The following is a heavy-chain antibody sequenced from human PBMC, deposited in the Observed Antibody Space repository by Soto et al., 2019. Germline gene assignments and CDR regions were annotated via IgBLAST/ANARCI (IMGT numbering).Heavy chain of an antibody. CDR3: ARLYYDFWSGPYYFDY. D-gene: IGHD3-3*01. J-gene: IGHJ4*02. CDR2: IYYSGST. CDR1: GGSISSYY. V-gene: IGHV4-59*01. Sequence: KPSETLSLTCTVSGGSISSYYWSWIRQPPGKGLEWIGYIYYSGSTNYNPSLKSRVTISVDTSKNQFSLKLSSVTAADTAVYYCARLYYDFWSGPYYFDYWGQGTLVTVSS.